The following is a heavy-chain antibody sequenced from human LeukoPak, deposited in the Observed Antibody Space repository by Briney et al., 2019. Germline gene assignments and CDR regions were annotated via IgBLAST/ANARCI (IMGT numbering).Heavy chain of an antibody. CDR2: IGGDGRAT. Sequence: GGSLRPSCAASGFTFSSYAMNWVRQAPGKGLVWVSTIGGDGRATHYADSVKGRFTISRANSKNTLFLQMNSLRAEDTAVYYCAKSGSRDWDYFDYWGQGTLVTASS. CDR1: GFTFSSYA. J-gene: IGHJ4*02. V-gene: IGHV3-23*01. D-gene: IGHD6-19*01. CDR3: AKSGSRDWDYFDY.